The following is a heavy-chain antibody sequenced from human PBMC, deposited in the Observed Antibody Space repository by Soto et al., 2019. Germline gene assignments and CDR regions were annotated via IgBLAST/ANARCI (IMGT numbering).Heavy chain of an antibody. CDR2: IRSKANNYAT. V-gene: IGHV3-73*02. Sequence: EVQLVESGGGLVQPGGSLKLSCAASGFTVSGSAMHWVRQASGKGLEWVGRIRSKANNYATVYAASVKGRFTISRDDSKNTAHLQMNSLKTEDTAVYYCARHALQYCGGDCYLLPYFDLWGRGTLVTVSS. J-gene: IGHJ2*01. CDR1: GFTVSGSA. CDR3: ARHALQYCGGDCYLLPYFDL. D-gene: IGHD2-21*02.